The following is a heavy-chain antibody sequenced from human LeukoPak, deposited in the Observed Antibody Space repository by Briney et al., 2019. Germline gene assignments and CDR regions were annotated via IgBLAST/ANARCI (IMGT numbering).Heavy chain of an antibody. V-gene: IGHV4-59*07. CDR1: GASISGYY. Sequence: WHTLSLTCTVSGASISGYYWNWIRQPPGKVLEWIVYIYYSGSTNYNPPLKSRVTISIVTSKNQFSMVLGSVTAEDTGVYYCARGYTSGWSPALDIWGKGTMVTVSS. J-gene: IGHJ3*02. D-gene: IGHD6-19*01. CDR2: IYYSGST. CDR3: ARGYTSGWSPALDI.